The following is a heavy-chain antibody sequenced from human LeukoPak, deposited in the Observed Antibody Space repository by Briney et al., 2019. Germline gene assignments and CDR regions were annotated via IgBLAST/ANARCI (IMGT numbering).Heavy chain of an antibody. CDR1: GGSFSGYY. CDR3: ARGRVQLVRGGHYYYYYMDV. V-gene: IGHV4-34*01. D-gene: IGHD6-6*01. J-gene: IGHJ6*03. CDR2: INHSGST. Sequence: SETLSLTCAVYGGSFSGYYWSWIRQPPGKGLEWIGEINHSGSTNYNPSLKSRVTISVDTSKNQFSLKLSSVTAADTAVYYCARGRVQLVRGGHYYYYYMDVWGKGTTVTVSS.